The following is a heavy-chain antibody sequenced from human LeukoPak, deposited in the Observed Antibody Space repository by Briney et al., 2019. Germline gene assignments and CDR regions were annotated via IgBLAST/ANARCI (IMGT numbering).Heavy chain of an antibody. CDR3: AKPYSSGWYNYYYYGMDV. V-gene: IGHV3-23*01. Sequence: GGSLRLSCATSGFTFSSYAMSWVRQAPGKGLEWVSAISGSGGSTYYADSVKGRFTISRDNSKNTLYLQMNSLRTEDTAVYYCAKPYSSGWYNYYYYGMDVWGQGTTVTVSS. CDR1: GFTFSSYA. D-gene: IGHD6-19*01. J-gene: IGHJ6*02. CDR2: ISGSGGST.